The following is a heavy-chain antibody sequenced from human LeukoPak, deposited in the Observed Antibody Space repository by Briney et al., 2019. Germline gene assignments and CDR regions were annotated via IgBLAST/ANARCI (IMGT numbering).Heavy chain of an antibody. CDR1: GGTFNSYA. J-gene: IGHJ2*01. CDR3: ARDPSREFYDGSGPSPYFDL. D-gene: IGHD3-22*01. Sequence: GASVKVSCKPSGGTFNSYAVHWVRQAPREGLEWMGRVIPILGTAIYSQRFQGRVTITADKSTSTTYLELSSLRSDDTAMYYCARDPSREFYDGSGPSPYFDLWGRGTSVTVSS. CDR2: VIPILGTA. V-gene: IGHV1-69*04.